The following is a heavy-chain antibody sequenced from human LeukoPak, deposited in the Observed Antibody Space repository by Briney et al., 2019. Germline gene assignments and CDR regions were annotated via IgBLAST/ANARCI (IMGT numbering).Heavy chain of an antibody. V-gene: IGHV4-59*12. J-gene: IGHJ5*02. D-gene: IGHD3-10*01. CDR3: ARDLRILTYYCGSGSYYNGFSSPVGWFDP. CDR2: IYCSGST. CDR1: GGCMSNYY. Sequence: WETLSFTCSVGGGCMSNYYRSWIRQSPVKGLEWIGYIYCSGSTNYNPSLKSRVNMSVDTSKNQFSLKLCSVTAADTAVYYCARDLRILTYYCGSGSYYNGFSSPVGWFDPWGQGTLVTVSS.